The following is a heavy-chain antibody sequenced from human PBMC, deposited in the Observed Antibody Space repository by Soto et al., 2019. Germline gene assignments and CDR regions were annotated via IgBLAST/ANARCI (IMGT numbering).Heavy chain of an antibody. Sequence: EVQLLESGGGLVQPGGSLRLSCAASGFTFSDYAMNWVRQAPGKGLEWVSGISGSGGDTYYADSVNGRFTISRDNSKNTSYLQMSSLRAEDTAVYLCAKGGCSGVSCGWFDPWGQGTLVTVSS. CDR1: GFTFSDYA. CDR2: ISGSGGDT. CDR3: AKGGCSGVSCGWFDP. J-gene: IGHJ5*02. V-gene: IGHV3-23*01. D-gene: IGHD2-15*01.